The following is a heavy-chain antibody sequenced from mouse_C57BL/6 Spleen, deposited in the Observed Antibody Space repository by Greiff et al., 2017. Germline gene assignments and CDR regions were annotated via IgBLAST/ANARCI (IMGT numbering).Heavy chain of an antibody. CDR3: ARHPYYYGSSYPCYFDY. J-gene: IGHJ2*01. D-gene: IGHD1-1*01. CDR2: ISGGGGNT. Sequence: EVKLVESGGGLVKPGGSLKLSCAASGFTFSSYTMSWVRQTPEKRLEWVATISGGGGNTYYPDSVKGRFTISRDNAKNTLYLQMSSLRSEDTALYYCARHPYYYGSSYPCYFDYWGQGTTLTVSS. V-gene: IGHV5-9*01. CDR1: GFTFSSYT.